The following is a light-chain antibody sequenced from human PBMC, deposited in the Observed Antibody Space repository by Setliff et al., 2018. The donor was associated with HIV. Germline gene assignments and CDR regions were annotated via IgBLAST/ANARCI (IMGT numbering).Light chain of an antibody. CDR3: QSYDRSLSGWV. Sequence: SVLTQPPSVSGAPGQRVTISCTGSSSNIGAGFEVQWYQQVPGTAPKLLIFANTNRPSGVPDRFSGSKSGISASLAITGLQAEDEADYYCQSYDRSLSGWVFGGGTKVTVL. V-gene: IGLV1-40*01. CDR2: ANT. CDR1: SSNIGAGFE. J-gene: IGLJ2*01.